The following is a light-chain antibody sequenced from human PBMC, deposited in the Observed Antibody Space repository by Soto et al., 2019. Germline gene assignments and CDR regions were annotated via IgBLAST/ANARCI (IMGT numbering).Light chain of an antibody. Sequence: EIVLTQSPGTLSLSPGERATLSCRASQSVSSSYLAWYQQKPGQAPRLLIYGASSRATGIPDRFSGSGSGTDFTLTISRLEPEDFAVYYCHQYGGSPLTLGQGTKVEIQ. V-gene: IGKV3-20*01. J-gene: IGKJ1*01. CDR2: GAS. CDR3: HQYGGSPLT. CDR1: QSVSSSY.